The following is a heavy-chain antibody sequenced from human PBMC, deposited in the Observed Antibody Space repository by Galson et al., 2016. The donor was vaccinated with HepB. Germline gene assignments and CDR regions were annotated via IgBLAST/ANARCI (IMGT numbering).Heavy chain of an antibody. CDR2: IIPIFGTP. Sequence: SVKVSCKASGGTFSSYAISWVRQAPGQGLEWMGGIIPIFGTPTYAQRFQGRVTITADESTSTAYMELSSLRSEGTAMYYCARDVYGSGSSWGQGTLVTVSS. CDR1: GGTFSSYA. CDR3: ARDVYGSGSS. D-gene: IGHD3-10*01. J-gene: IGHJ5*02. V-gene: IGHV1-69*13.